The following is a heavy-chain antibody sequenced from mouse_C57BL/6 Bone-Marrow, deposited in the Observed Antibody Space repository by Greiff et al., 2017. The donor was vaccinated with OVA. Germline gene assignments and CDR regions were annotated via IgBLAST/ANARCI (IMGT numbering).Heavy chain of an antibody. J-gene: IGHJ1*03. D-gene: IGHD1-1*01. CDR3: ARDYYGSSYWYFDV. Sequence: DVKLVESGGGLVKPGGSLKLSCAASGFTFSDYGMHWVRQAPEKGLEWVAYISSGSSTIYYADTVKGRFTISRDNAKNTLFLQMTSLRSEDTAMYYCARDYYGSSYWYFDVWGTGTTVTGSS. V-gene: IGHV5-17*01. CDR2: ISSGSSTI. CDR1: GFTFSDYG.